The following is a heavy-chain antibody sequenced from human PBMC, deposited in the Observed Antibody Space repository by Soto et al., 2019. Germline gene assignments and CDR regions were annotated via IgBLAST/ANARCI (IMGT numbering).Heavy chain of an antibody. CDR1: GGSISSGFYY. J-gene: IGHJ6*02. V-gene: IGHV4-31*03. CDR2: IYYSGST. CDR3: ARDLLYYYYDSSGYYSGRSHYYGMDV. D-gene: IGHD3-22*01. Sequence: SETLSLTCTVSGGSISSGFYYWSWIRQHPGKGLEWIGYIYYSGSTYYNPSLKSRVTISVDTSKNQFSLKLSSVTAADTAVYYCARDLLYYYYDSSGYYSGRSHYYGMDVWGQGTTVTVSS.